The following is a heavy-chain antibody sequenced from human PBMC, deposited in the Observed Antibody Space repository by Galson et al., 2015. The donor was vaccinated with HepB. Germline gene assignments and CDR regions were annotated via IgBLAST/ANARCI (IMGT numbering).Heavy chain of an antibody. D-gene: IGHD1-1*01. Sequence: ETLSLTCTVSGGSIGTTYYGGWIRQPPGKGLEWIASIDYSGYIHYNMSLKSRVTISIDTSKNQFSLKLSAVTAADTAVYYCTREDQDAANDAFDIWGRGTMVTVSS. CDR2: IDYSGYI. CDR3: TREDQDAANDAFDI. V-gene: IGHV4-39*01. CDR1: GGSIGTTYY. J-gene: IGHJ3*02.